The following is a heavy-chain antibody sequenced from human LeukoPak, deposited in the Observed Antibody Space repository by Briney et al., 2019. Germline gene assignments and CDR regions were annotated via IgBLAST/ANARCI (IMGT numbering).Heavy chain of an antibody. CDR3: AKEERGFDY. V-gene: IGHV3-23*01. J-gene: IGHJ4*02. CDR1: GFTFSSNA. CDR2: ISPSGANT. Sequence: GGSLRLSCAASGFTFSSNAMSWVRQAPGKGLEWVSAISPSGANTYYADSVKGRFTISRDNAKNTLYLQMNSLRAEDTAVYYRAKEERGFDYWGQGILVTVSS.